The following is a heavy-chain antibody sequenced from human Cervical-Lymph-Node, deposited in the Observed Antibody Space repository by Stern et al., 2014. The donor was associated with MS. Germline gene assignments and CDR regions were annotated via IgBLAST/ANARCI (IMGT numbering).Heavy chain of an antibody. V-gene: IGHV3-33*01. CDR2: IWYDGSNK. D-gene: IGHD4-23*01. Sequence: VQLVESGGGVVQPGRSLRLSCVASGFTFSSYAMHWVRQAPGKGLEWGAVIWYDGSNKFYADSVKGRFTISRDNSKNTLYLQMNSLRGEDTAVYYCAREGGNTAEYFQHWGQGTLVTVSS. CDR1: GFTFSSYA. CDR3: AREGGNTAEYFQH. J-gene: IGHJ1*01.